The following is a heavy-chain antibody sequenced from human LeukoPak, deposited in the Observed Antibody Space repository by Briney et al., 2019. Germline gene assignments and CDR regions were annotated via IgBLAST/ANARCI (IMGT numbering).Heavy chain of an antibody. D-gene: IGHD6-13*01. J-gene: IGHJ3*02. CDR2: IRYDGSNK. V-gene: IGHV3-30*02. CDR3: AKVSGAAAGTTVAFDI. Sequence: GGSLRLSCAASGFTFSSYGMHWVRQAPGKGLEWVAFIRYDGSNKYYADSVKGRFTISRDNSKNTLYLQMNSLRAEDTAVYYCAKVSGAAAGTTVAFDIWGQGTMVTVSS. CDR1: GFTFSSYG.